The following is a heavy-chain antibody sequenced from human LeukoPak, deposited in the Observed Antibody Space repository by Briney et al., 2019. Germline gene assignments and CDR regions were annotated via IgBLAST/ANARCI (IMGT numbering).Heavy chain of an antibody. J-gene: IGHJ3*02. CDR3: ARLWFGTYDAFDI. D-gene: IGHD3-10*01. CDR1: GGSFSGYY. V-gene: IGHV4-34*01. CDR2: INHSGST. Sequence: SETLSLTCAVYGGSFSGYYWSWIRQPPGKGLEWIGEINHSGSTNYNPSLKSRVTISVDTSKNQFSLKLSSVTAADTAVYYCARLWFGTYDAFDIWGQGTMVAVSS.